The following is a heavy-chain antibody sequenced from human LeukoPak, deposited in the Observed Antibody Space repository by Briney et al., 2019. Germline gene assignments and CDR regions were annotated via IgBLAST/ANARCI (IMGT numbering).Heavy chain of an antibody. CDR1: GGTFSSYA. V-gene: IGHV1-69*13. CDR3: ARDKGYDFWSGYGNWFDP. CDR2: IIPIFGTA. D-gene: IGHD3-3*01. Sequence: SVKVSCKASGGTFSSYAISWVRQAPGQGLEWMGGIIPIFGTANYAQKFQGRVTITADESTSTAYMELSSLRSEDMAVYYCARDKGYDFWSGYGNWFDPWGQGTLVTVSS. J-gene: IGHJ5*02.